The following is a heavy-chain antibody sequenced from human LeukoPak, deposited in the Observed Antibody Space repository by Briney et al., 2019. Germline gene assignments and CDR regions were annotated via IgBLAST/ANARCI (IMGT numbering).Heavy chain of an antibody. CDR3: ARGRGGYYYDY. Sequence: GGFLRLSCAASGFSFSSYGMHWVRQAPGKGLVWVSRINSDGTSTSYADSVKGRFTMSRDNAKNTLYLQMNSLRAEDTAVYYCARGRGGYYYDYWGQGTVVTVSS. V-gene: IGHV3-74*01. D-gene: IGHD2-15*01. CDR1: GFSFSSYG. CDR2: INSDGTST. J-gene: IGHJ4*02.